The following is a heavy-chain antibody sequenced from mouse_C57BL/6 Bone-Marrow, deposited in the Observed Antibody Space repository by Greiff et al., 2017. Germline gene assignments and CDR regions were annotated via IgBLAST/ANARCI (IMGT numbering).Heavy chain of an antibody. D-gene: IGHD1-1*01. CDR3: ARRRVYYGSSYPYWYFDV. Sequence: EVQLQQSGPELVKPGASVKIPCKASGYTFTDYNMDWVKQSHGKSLEWIGDINPNNGGTIYNQKFKGKATLTVDKSSSTAYMELRSLTSEDTAVYYCARRRVYYGSSYPYWYFDVWGTGTTVTVSS. CDR2: INPNNGGT. CDR1: GYTFTDYN. J-gene: IGHJ1*03. V-gene: IGHV1-18*01.